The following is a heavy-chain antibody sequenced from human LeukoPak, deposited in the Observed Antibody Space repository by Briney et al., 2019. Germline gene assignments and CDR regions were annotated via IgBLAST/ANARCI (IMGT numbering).Heavy chain of an antibody. CDR1: GYTFTSYG. V-gene: IGHV1-2*02. CDR3: ARDWLVLRFLGWSP. CDR2: INPNSGGT. Sequence: GASVKVSCKASGYTFTSYGISWVRQAPGQGLEWMGWINPNSGGTNYAQKFQGRVTMTRDTSISTAYMELSRLRSDDTAVYYCARDWLVLRFLGWSPWGQGTLVTVSS. J-gene: IGHJ5*02. D-gene: IGHD3-3*01.